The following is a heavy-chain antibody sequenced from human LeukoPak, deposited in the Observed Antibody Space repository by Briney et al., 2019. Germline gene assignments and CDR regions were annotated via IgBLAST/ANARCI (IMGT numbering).Heavy chain of an antibody. J-gene: IGHJ5*02. CDR3: ARPYYYDSRINP. CDR1: GGSISSGDYY. V-gene: IGHV4-30-4*01. Sequence: PSQTLSLTCTVSGGSISSGDYYWSWIRQPPGKGLEWIAYMYYSGSTYYNPSLKSRVTMSADTSKNQLSLKLSSVTAADTAVYYCARPYYYDSRINPWGQGILVTVSS. D-gene: IGHD3-22*01. CDR2: MYYSGST.